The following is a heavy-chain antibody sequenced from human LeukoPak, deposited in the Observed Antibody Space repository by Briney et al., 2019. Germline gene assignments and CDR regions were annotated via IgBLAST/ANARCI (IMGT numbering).Heavy chain of an antibody. CDR3: ARGLVVPAAILYYFDY. Sequence: ASVKVSCKASGYTFTIYGISWVRQAPGQGLERMGWISAYNGNTNYAQKLQGRVTMTTDTSTSTAYMELRSLRSDDTAVYYCARGLVVPAAILYYFDYWGQGTLVTVSS. D-gene: IGHD2-2*01. CDR2: ISAYNGNT. J-gene: IGHJ4*02. V-gene: IGHV1-18*04. CDR1: GYTFTIYG.